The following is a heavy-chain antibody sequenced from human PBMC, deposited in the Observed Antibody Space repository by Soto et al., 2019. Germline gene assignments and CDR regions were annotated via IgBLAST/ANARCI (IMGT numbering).Heavy chain of an antibody. V-gene: IGHV4-59*08. D-gene: IGHD3-10*01. CDR1: VGSISSYY. J-gene: IGHJ4*02. CDR2: IYYSGST. CDR3: ARRYGSGLDY. Sequence: QVQLQESGPGLVKPSETLSLTCTVSVGSISSYYWSWIRQPPGKGLVWIGHIYYSGSTNYNPSLKSRVTISVDTSKNQFALKLSSVTAADTAVYYCARRYGSGLDYWGQGTLVTVSS.